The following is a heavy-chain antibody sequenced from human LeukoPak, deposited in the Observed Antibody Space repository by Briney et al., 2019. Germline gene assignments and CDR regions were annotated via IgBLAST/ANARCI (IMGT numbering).Heavy chain of an antibody. CDR3: ARDRYDFWSGYLFDY. Sequence: GGSLRLSCAASGFSFSSYWMHWVRQAPGKGLEWVAVISYDGSNKYYADSVKGRFTISRDNSKNTLYLQMNSLRAEDTAVYYCARDRYDFWSGYLFDYWGQGTLVTVSS. CDR2: ISYDGSNK. V-gene: IGHV3-30*03. D-gene: IGHD3-3*01. J-gene: IGHJ4*02. CDR1: GFSFSSYW.